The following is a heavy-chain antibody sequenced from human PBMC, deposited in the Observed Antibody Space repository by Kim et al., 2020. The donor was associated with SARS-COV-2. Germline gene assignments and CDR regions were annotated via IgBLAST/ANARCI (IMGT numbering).Heavy chain of an antibody. J-gene: IGHJ3*02. CDR2: ISSSSSYI. CDR3: ARFQQWLPSAFDI. CDR1: GFTFSSYS. Sequence: GGSLRLSCAASGFTFSSYSMNWVRQAPGKGLEWVSSISSSSSYIYYADSVNGRFTISRDNAKNSLYLQMNILRAEDTAVYYCARFQQWLPSAFDIWGQGTMVTVSS. D-gene: IGHD6-19*01. V-gene: IGHV3-21*01.